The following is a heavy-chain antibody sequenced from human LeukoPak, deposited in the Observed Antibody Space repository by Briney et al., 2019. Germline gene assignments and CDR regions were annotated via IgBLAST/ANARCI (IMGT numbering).Heavy chain of an antibody. Sequence: GESLQISSTASGYSFTTYWIGWVRQMPGKGLEWMGIIYPGDSDTRYSPSFQGQVTISADKSINTAYLQWSSLKASDTAIYHCARWVTADRGKKDAFDIWGQGTMVTVSS. CDR3: ARWVTADRGKKDAFDI. J-gene: IGHJ3*02. CDR1: GYSFTTYW. CDR2: IYPGDSDT. V-gene: IGHV5-51*01. D-gene: IGHD2-21*02.